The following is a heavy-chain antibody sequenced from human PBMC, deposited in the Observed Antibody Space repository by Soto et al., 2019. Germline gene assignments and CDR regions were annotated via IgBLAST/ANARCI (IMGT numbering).Heavy chain of an antibody. CDR2: NNHSGST. CDR1: GGSFSGYY. J-gene: IGHJ4*02. V-gene: IGHV4-34*01. Sequence: QVQLQQWGAGLLKPSETLSLTCAVYGGSFSGYYWTWIRQPPGTGLEWIGENNHSGSTNYNPSLKRRVTISVDTSKHQFSLKLTSVTAADTAVYYCARDKITGLFDYWGQGTLVTVSS. D-gene: IGHD2-8*02. CDR3: ARDKITGLFDY.